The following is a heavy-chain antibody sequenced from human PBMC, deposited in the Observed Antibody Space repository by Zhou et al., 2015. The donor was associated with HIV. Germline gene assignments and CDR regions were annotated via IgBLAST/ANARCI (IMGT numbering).Heavy chain of an antibody. CDR3: ASPGEGFGVVNLFDY. Sequence: QVQLVQSGAEVKKPGSSVKVSCKASGGTFSSYTISWVRQAPGQGLEWMGRIIPILGIANYAQKFQGRVTITADKSTSTAYMELSSLRSEDTAVYYCASPGEGFGVVNLFDYWGQGTLVTVSS. CDR2: IIPILGIA. J-gene: IGHJ4*02. D-gene: IGHD3-3*01. V-gene: IGHV1-69*02. CDR1: GGTFSSYT.